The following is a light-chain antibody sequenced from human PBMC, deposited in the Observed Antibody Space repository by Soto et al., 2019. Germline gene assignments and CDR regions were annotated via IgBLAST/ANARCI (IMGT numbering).Light chain of an antibody. J-gene: IGKJ1*01. CDR3: LQDYGDSWT. CDR1: QSVGSY. V-gene: IGKV3-11*01. Sequence: VLTQSPANLSLSPGESAALSCRASQSVGSYLAWLQQVPGQAPRLLIYDATNRANGIPAKFRGSGSGTDFTLTISSLEPEDFASYYCLQDYGDSWTFGQGTKVEIE. CDR2: DAT.